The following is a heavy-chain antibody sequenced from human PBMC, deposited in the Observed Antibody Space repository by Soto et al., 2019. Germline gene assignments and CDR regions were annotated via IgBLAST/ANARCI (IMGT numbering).Heavy chain of an antibody. CDR1: GYTFNAFY. J-gene: IGHJ4*02. Sequence: ASVKVSCKASGYTFNAFYIHWVRQAPGQGLEYVGWINTKSGFTRYAQNFQGRVTVTMDTSISTAYMEVSRLRSDDTAVYYCAILGHFARLLINWGQGTLVTVSS. CDR2: INTKSGFT. D-gene: IGHD3-9*01. V-gene: IGHV1-2*02. CDR3: AILGHFARLLIN.